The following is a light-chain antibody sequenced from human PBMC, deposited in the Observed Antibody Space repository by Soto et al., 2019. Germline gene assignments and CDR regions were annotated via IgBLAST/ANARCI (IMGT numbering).Light chain of an antibody. Sequence: QSALTQPPSVSGSPGQSVTISCTGTSSDVGNYNYVSWYQHHPGKAPKLMIYEVSKWPSGVPDRFSGSKSGNTASLTVSGLQAEDEADYYCTSYAGSNTYVFGTGTKVTVL. CDR1: SSDVGNYNY. J-gene: IGLJ1*01. CDR3: TSYAGSNTYV. V-gene: IGLV2-8*01. CDR2: EVS.